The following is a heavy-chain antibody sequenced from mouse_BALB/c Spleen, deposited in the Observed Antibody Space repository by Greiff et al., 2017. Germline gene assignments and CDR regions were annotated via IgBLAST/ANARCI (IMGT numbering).Heavy chain of an antibody. CDR2: IYPGDGDT. CDR1: GYSFTSYW. Sequence: VKLKESGAELARPGASVKLSCKASGYSFTSYWMQWVKQRPGQGLEWIGAIYPGDGDTRYTQKFKGKATLTADKSSSTAYMQLSSLASEDSAVYYCARSYGNYVRWYFDVWGAGTTVTVSS. J-gene: IGHJ1*01. V-gene: IGHV1-87*01. D-gene: IGHD2-10*02. CDR3: ARSYGNYVRWYFDV.